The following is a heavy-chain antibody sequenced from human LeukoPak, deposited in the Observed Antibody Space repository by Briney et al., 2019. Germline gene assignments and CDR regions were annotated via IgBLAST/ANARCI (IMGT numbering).Heavy chain of an antibody. V-gene: IGHV4-59*01. J-gene: IGHJ4*02. D-gene: IGHD5-24*01. CDR3: ANGRASHEY. Sequence: PSETLSLSCTVSGASISSYYWSWIRQPPGKGLEWIGSIYYSGTTNYNPSLKSRVTISIDTSKNQCSLELTSVTAADTAVFYCANGRASHEYWGQGILVTVSS. CDR1: GASISSYY. CDR2: IYYSGTT.